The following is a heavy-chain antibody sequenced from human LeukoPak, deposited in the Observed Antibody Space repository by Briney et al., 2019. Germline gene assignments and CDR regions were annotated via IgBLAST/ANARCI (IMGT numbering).Heavy chain of an antibody. Sequence: GGSLRLSCAASGFSFSNAWMSWVRQAPGKELEWVGRIKSKIDGGTTDYAAPVKGRFTISRDDSKNTLYVQMNSLKTEDAAVYYCTTDPFVSNYGDYTDDYWGQGTLVTVSS. CDR3: TTDPFVSNYGDYTDDY. D-gene: IGHD4-17*01. CDR2: IKSKIDGGTT. CDR1: GFSFSNAW. J-gene: IGHJ4*02. V-gene: IGHV3-15*01.